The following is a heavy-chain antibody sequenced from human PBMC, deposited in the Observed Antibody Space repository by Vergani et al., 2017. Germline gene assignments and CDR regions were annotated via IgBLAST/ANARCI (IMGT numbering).Heavy chain of an antibody. CDR3: ARGWSGYSTSWFFEY. Sequence: QVQLVQSGAEVKKPGASVKVSCKASGYTFAGYNIHWVRQAPGQGLELIGWINPNSGGTNYAQKFQGRVTMTRDTSINTAYMELCRLRSDDTAVYYCARGWSGYSTSWFFEYWGQGTLVTVSS. V-gene: IGHV1-2*02. D-gene: IGHD6-13*01. CDR1: GYTFAGYN. CDR2: INPNSGGT. J-gene: IGHJ4*02.